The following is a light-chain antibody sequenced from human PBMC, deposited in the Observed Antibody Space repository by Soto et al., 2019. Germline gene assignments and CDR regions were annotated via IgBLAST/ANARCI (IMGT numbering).Light chain of an antibody. CDR1: QDIRKY. V-gene: IGKV1-33*01. CDR3: QQYDNLPLI. Sequence: SPAALSANEGDRVTITCQATQDIRKYLNWYQQKPGKAPKLLIYDASSLETGVPSRFSGSGPGTDFTLTISILQPEDCATYYSQQYDNLPLIFGQGTLLEIK. CDR2: DAS. J-gene: IGKJ5*01.